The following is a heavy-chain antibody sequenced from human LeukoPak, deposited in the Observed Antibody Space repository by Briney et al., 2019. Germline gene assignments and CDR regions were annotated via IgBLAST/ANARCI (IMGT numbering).Heavy chain of an antibody. J-gene: IGHJ5*02. CDR2: INAGNGNT. CDR3: ARGPGYSSGFNWFDP. D-gene: IGHD6-19*01. V-gene: IGHV1-3*01. CDR1: GYTFTSYA. Sequence: ASMKVSCKASGYTFTSYAMHWVRQAPGQRLEWMGWINAGNGNTKYSQKFQGRVTITRDTSASTAYMELSSLRSEDTAVYYCARGPGYSSGFNWFDPWGQGTLVTVSS.